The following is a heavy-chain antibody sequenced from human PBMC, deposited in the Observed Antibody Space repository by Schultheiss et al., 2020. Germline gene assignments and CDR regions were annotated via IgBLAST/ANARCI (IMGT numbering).Heavy chain of an antibody. V-gene: IGHV2-70*20. CDR3: ARSWEPRGYYYYYYGMDV. J-gene: IGHJ6*04. CDR1: GFSLSSSGVC. D-gene: IGHD1-26*01. CDR2: IDWDDDK. Sequence: SGPTLVKPAQTLTLTCTFSGFSLSSSGVCVSWVRQPPGKALEWLALIDWDDDKYYSTSLKTRLTISKDTSKSQVVLTMTNMDPVDTATYYCARSWEPRGYYYYYYGMDVWGKGTTVTVSS.